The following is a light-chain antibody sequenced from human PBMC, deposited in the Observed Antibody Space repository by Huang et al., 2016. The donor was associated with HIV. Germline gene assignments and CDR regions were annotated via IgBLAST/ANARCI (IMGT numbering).Light chain of an antibody. CDR3: QYGET. CDR2: KIS. V-gene: IGKV1-5*03. Sequence: DIQMTQSPSTLSAFVGDRLTTTCRASQNISSWLAWYQQKPGKAPRLLIYKISSLESGVPSRFIGSGSGTEFTLTISSLQPDDIGTYYCQYGETFGQGSKVEVK. CDR1: QNISSW. J-gene: IGKJ1*01.